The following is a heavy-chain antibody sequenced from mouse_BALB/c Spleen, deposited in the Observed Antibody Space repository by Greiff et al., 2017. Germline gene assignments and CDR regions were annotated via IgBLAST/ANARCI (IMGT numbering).Heavy chain of an antibody. CDR2: IYPGDGDT. V-gene: IGHV1-82*01. Sequence: VLLVESGPELVKPGASVKISCKASGYAFSSSWMNWVKQRPGQGLEWIGRIYPGDGDTNYNGKFKGKATLTADKSSSTAYMQLSSLTSVDSAVYFCARPYYGSSYWYFDVWGAGTTVTVSS. CDR1: GYAFSSSW. D-gene: IGHD1-1*01. CDR3: ARPYYGSSYWYFDV. J-gene: IGHJ1*01.